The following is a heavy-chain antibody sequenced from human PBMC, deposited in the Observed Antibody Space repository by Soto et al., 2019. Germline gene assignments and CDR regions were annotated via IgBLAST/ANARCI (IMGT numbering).Heavy chain of an antibody. Sequence: GGSLRLSCATCGFTFSSYAMTWVRQAQGKGLEWVSTFNGNGGLTYYADSVKGRFTISRDNSKNTLYLQMDSLRAEDTAIYYCAKDNSLHWFDPWGQGTLVTVSS. CDR1: GFTFSSYA. CDR2: FNGNGGLT. D-gene: IGHD2-15*01. J-gene: IGHJ5*02. V-gene: IGHV3-23*01. CDR3: AKDNSLHWFDP.